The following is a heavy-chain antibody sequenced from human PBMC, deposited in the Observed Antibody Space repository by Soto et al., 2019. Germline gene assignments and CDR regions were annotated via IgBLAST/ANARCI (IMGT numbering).Heavy chain of an antibody. V-gene: IGHV3-9*01. CDR1: GFTFNDYA. CDR3: VTGSSGWMPLDY. D-gene: IGHD6-19*01. CDR2: ISWNSGRI. J-gene: IGHJ4*02. Sequence: EVQLVESGGGLVQPGRSLRLSCAASGFTFNDYAMNWVRQAPGKGLAWVSGISWNSGRIGYADSVKGRFTISRDNAKNYLYLEINILRAEDTALLFCVTGSSGWMPLDYWGQGPLVNVSS.